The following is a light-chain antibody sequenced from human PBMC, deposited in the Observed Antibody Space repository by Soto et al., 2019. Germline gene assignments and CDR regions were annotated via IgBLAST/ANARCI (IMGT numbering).Light chain of an antibody. V-gene: IGKV1-5*01. CDR2: DAS. CDR1: QSISSW. J-gene: IGKJ1*01. CDR3: QHYNGYST. Sequence: DIQMTQSPSTLSASVGDRVTITCRASQSISSWLAWYQQKPRKAPKLLIYDASSLQSGVPSRFSGSGSGTEFTLTISSLQPDAFATYYCQHYNGYSTFGQGTKVEIK.